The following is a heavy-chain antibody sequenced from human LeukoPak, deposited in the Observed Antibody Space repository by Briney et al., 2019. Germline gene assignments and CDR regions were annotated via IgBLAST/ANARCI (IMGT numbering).Heavy chain of an antibody. V-gene: IGHV3-21*03. CDR2: ISSSSSYI. CDR3: ARGGDYDSSGPFEG. D-gene: IGHD3-22*01. CDR1: GFTFSSYC. J-gene: IGHJ4*02. Sequence: PGGSLRLSCAASGFTFSSYCMNWVRQAPGKGLEWVSSISSSSSYINYADSVNSRCTISRNNAKNSLYLQMNSRRAEDTAVYYCARGGDYDSSGPFEGWGQGTLVTVSS.